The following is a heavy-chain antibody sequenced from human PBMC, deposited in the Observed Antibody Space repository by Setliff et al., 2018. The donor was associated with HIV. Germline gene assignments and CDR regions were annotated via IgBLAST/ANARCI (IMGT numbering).Heavy chain of an antibody. CDR2: TNPNNGNT. D-gene: IGHD3-9*01. J-gene: IGHJ4*02. V-gene: IGHV1-8*02. Sequence: ASVKVSCKASGYNFTDYDINWVRQATGQGLEWMGWTNPNNGNTGYAQKFQGRVTMTTDTSASTAYMELRSLRSDDTAVYYCARDHGILTGYYTDHWGQGTLVTVSS. CDR3: ARDHGILTGYYTDH. CDR1: GYNFTDYD.